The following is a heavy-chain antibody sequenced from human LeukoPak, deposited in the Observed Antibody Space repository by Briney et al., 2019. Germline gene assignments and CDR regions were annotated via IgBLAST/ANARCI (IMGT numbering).Heavy chain of an antibody. CDR1: GFTFSSYS. J-gene: IGHJ4*02. V-gene: IGHV3-21*01. CDR2: ISSSSSYI. Sequence: PGGSLRLSSAASGFTFSSYSMNWVRQAPGKGLEWVSSISSSSSYIYYADSVKGRFTISRDNAKNSLYLQMNSLRAEDTAVYYCARGNNYYGSGSPDYWGQGTLVTVSS. CDR3: ARGNNYYGSGSPDY. D-gene: IGHD3-10*01.